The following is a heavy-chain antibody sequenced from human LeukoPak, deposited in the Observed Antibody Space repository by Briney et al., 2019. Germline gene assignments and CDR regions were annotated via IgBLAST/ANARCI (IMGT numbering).Heavy chain of an antibody. Sequence: GGSLRLSCAASGFTFDDYGMSWVRQAPGKGLEWVSGIKWNGGSTGYADSVKGRFTISRDNAKNSLYLQMNSLRAEDTALYYCARGTVGARRPNDAFDIWGQGTMVTVSS. CDR2: IKWNGGST. J-gene: IGHJ3*02. CDR1: GFTFDDYG. CDR3: ARGTVGARRPNDAFDI. D-gene: IGHD1-26*01. V-gene: IGHV3-20*04.